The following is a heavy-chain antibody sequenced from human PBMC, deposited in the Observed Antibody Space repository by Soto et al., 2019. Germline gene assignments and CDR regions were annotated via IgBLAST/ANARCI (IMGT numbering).Heavy chain of an antibody. CDR2: IYYSGST. CDR1: GGSISSSSYY. CDR3: ARPPHLYYYESSGYYPAPYGMDV. J-gene: IGHJ6*02. V-gene: IGHV4-39*01. D-gene: IGHD3-22*01. Sequence: SETLSLTCTVSGGSISSSSYYWGWIRQPPGKGLEWIGSIYYSGSTYYNPSLKSRVTISVDTSKNQFSLKLSSVTAADTAVYYCARPPHLYYYESSGYYPAPYGMDVWGQGTTVPVSS.